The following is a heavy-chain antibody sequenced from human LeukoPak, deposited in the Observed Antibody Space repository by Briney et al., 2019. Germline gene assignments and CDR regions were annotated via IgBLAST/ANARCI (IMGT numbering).Heavy chain of an antibody. Sequence: SETLSLTCTVSGGSTSSDYWSWIRQSPGKGLEWVEYVYNSGDTGKNPSLKSRVTILLDTSKNQCSLKLTSVSAADTAVYYCARLKLGAYFDLWGRGTLVTVSS. CDR3: ARLKLGAYFDL. CDR1: GGSTSSDY. J-gene: IGHJ2*01. CDR2: VYNSGDT. D-gene: IGHD3-16*01. V-gene: IGHV4-59*08.